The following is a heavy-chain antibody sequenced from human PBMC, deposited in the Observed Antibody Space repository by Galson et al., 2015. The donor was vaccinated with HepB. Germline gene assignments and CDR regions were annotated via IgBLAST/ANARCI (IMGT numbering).Heavy chain of an antibody. CDR3: ARDSRARDFWSGYDWFDP. CDR2: ISSTSTYI. D-gene: IGHD3-3*01. V-gene: IGHV3-21*01. CDR1: RFTFSNYT. Sequence: SLRLSCAASRFTFSNYTMNWVRQAPGKGLEWVSSISSTSTYIYYADSVKGRFTISRDNAKKSLHLQMNSLRAEDTAVYYCARDSRARDFWSGYDWFDPWGQGTLVTVSS. J-gene: IGHJ5*02.